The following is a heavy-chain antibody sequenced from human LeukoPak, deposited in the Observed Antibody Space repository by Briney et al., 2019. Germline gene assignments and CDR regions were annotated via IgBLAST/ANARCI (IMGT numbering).Heavy chain of an antibody. CDR2: IYASGNT. V-gene: IGHV4-4*07. D-gene: IGHD6-13*01. CDR3: ARGRGSSWYYFDS. J-gene: IGHJ4*02. CDR1: GGSISRYY. Sequence: SETLSLTCTVSGGSISRYYWSWVRQPAGKGLEWIGRIYASGNTNYNPSLKGRVTMTVDTSKNQFSLNLSSVTAADTAVYYCARGRGSSWYYFDSWGQGTLVTVSS.